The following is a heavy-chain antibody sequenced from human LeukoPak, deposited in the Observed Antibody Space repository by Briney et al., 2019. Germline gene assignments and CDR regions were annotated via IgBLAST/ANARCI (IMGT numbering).Heavy chain of an antibody. CDR3: ASRSDWGSLYYYYMDV. D-gene: IGHD7-27*01. V-gene: IGHV1-69*05. Sequence: SVKVSCKASGGTFSSYAISWGRQAPGQGLEWMGGIIPIFGTANYAQKFQGRVTITTDESTSTAYMELSSLRSEDTAVYYCASRSDWGSLYYYYMDVWGKGTTVTVSS. J-gene: IGHJ6*03. CDR2: IIPIFGTA. CDR1: GGTFSSYA.